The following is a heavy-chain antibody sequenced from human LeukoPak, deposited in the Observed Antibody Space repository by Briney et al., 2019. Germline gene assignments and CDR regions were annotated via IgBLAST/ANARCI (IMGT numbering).Heavy chain of an antibody. CDR2: ISGSGDNT. D-gene: IGHD3-22*01. J-gene: IGHJ4*02. Sequence: GGSLRLSCVASGFTFNSYAMNWVRQAPGKGLEWVSGISGSGDNTYYADSVKGRFTISRDNSKNTLYVQVNSLGTEDTAAYYCAKGSYYDSSGSFYFDYWGQGTLVTVSS. CDR1: GFTFNSYA. V-gene: IGHV3-23*01. CDR3: AKGSYYDSSGSFYFDY.